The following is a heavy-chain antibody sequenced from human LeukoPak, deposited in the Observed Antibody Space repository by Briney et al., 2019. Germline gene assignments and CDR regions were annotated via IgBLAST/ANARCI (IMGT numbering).Heavy chain of an antibody. Sequence: GASGKVSCKGSGYTFTGYYMHWVRQAPGQGLEWMGSINPNSGGTNYAQKFQGRVTMTRDTSISTAYMELSRLRSDDTAVYYCARGSDDFWSGYSPSYWGQGTLVTVSS. CDR1: GYTFTGYY. J-gene: IGHJ4*02. D-gene: IGHD3-3*01. V-gene: IGHV1-2*02. CDR3: ARGSDDFWSGYSPSY. CDR2: INPNSGGT.